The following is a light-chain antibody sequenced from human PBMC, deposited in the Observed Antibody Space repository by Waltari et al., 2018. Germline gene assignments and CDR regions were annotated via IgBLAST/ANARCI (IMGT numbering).Light chain of an antibody. V-gene: IGKV3-11*01. J-gene: IGKJ4*01. CDR1: QSVGSY. CDR2: DAS. CDR3: QQRTNWRSVT. Sequence: IVLTQSPATLSLSPGDRATLSCRASQSVGSYLAWYQQKLGKAPRLLSYDASNRAAGIPARFSGSGSGTDFTLTISSLEPEDFALYYCQQRTNWRSVTFGGGTKVEIK.